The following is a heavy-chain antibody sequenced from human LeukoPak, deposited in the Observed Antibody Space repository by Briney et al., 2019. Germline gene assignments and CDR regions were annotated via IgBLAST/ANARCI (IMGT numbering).Heavy chain of an antibody. V-gene: IGHV3-66*01. D-gene: IGHD5-18*01. J-gene: IGHJ4*02. CDR2: IYSGGST. Sequence: GGSLRLSCAASGFTVSSDYMSWVRQAPGKGLEWVSIIYSGGSTYYADSVKGRFTISRDNSKNTVYLQMNSLRAEDTAVYYCARDHGEGRRDSYGYGYWGQGTLVTVSS. CDR1: GFTVSSDY. CDR3: ARDHGEGRRDSYGYGY.